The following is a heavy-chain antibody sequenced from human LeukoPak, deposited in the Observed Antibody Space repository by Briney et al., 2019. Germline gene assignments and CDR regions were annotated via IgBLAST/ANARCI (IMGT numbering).Heavy chain of an antibody. D-gene: IGHD6-13*01. CDR1: GFTFSSFW. J-gene: IGHJ4*02. CDR2: IKQDGSEK. V-gene: IGHV3-7*03. Sequence: GGSLRLSCAASGFTFSSFWMSWVRQAPGKGLEWVANIKQDGSEKYYVDSVKGRFTISRDNAKNSLYLQMNSLRAEDTAVYYCAKAISIAAAGIDYWGQGTLVTVSS. CDR3: AKAISIAAAGIDY.